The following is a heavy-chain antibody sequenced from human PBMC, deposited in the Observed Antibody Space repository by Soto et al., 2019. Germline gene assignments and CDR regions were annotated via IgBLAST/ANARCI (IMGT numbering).Heavy chain of an antibody. V-gene: IGHV5-51*01. Sequence: SLQVSWKGPGYSFTSYLGGWVLQMPGKGLEWMGIIYPGDSDTRYSPSFQGQVTISADKSISTAYLQWSSLKASDTAMYYCATTNCGGDCRVGYWGQGTLVTVSS. CDR2: IYPGDSDT. J-gene: IGHJ4*02. CDR1: GYSFTSYL. D-gene: IGHD2-21*02. CDR3: ATTNCGGDCRVGY.